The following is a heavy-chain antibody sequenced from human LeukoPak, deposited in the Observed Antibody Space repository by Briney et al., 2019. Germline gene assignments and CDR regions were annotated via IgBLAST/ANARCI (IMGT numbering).Heavy chain of an antibody. V-gene: IGHV3-11*01. CDR3: ARRRDYFDY. J-gene: IGHJ4*02. CDR2: ISSSSGNI. Sequence: PGGSLRLSCVVSGFDLSDYYMSWIRQAPGKGLEWISYISSSSGNIYFADSVKGRFTMSRDNARGSLYLQMNSLRADDTAIYYCARRRDYFDYWGQGTLDPVSS. CDR1: GFDLSDYY.